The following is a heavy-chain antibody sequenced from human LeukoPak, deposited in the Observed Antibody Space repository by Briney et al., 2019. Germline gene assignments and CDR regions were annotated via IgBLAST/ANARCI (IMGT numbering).Heavy chain of an antibody. D-gene: IGHD6-13*01. CDR1: GGSFSGYY. V-gene: IGHV4-34*01. CDR2: INHSGST. Sequence: SETLSLTCAVYGGSFSGYYWSWIRQPPGKGLEWIGEINHSGSTNYNPSHKSRVTISVDTSKNQFSLKLSSVTAADTAVYYCARGPPFGPLYSSSWYKRRGFDYWGQGTLVTVSS. CDR3: ARGPPFGPLYSSSWYKRRGFDY. J-gene: IGHJ4*02.